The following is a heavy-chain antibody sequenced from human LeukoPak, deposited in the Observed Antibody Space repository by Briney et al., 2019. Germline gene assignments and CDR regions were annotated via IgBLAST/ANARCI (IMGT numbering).Heavy chain of an antibody. J-gene: IGHJ3*02. CDR1: GFTFSSYW. Sequence: GGSLRLSCAASGFTFSSYWMNWVRQAPGKGLEWVANIKKDGSERYYVDSVKGRFTISRDNTKKSLYLQMNTLRAEDTAVYYCARDLAGPPQEAFDIWGQGAMVTVSS. CDR2: IKKDGSER. V-gene: IGHV3-7*01. CDR3: ARDLAGPPQEAFDI.